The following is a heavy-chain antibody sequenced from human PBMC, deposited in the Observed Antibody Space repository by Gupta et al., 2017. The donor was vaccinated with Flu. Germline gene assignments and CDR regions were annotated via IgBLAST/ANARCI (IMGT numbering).Heavy chain of an antibody. J-gene: IGHJ4*02. V-gene: IGHV4-59*01. D-gene: IGHD6-6*01. CDR3: ARAHWGFGRSSVGYYFDY. Sequence: QVQLQESGPGLVQPSETLSLTCTVSGGSISTYYWSWIRQPPGKGLEWIGYIYYSGSTNYNPSLKSRVTISVDTSKNQFSLKLRSVSAADTAVYYCARAHWGFGRSSVGYYFDYWGQGALVTVSS. CDR2: IYYSGST. CDR1: GGSISTYY.